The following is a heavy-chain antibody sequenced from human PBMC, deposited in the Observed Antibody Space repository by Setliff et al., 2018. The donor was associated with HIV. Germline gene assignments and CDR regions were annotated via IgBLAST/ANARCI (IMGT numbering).Heavy chain of an antibody. CDR2: ITWNSATI. D-gene: IGHD3-10*01. V-gene: IGHV3-9*01. Sequence: GGSLRLSCAASGFTFDDYAMHWGRQSPGKGPEWVAGITWNSATIAYADSVQGRFTISRDNAKNILYLQMNILRPDDTAAYYCTRDSYDDSYYYGMDVWGQGTTVTVSS. CDR1: GFTFDDYA. J-gene: IGHJ6*02. CDR3: TRDSYDDSYYYGMDV.